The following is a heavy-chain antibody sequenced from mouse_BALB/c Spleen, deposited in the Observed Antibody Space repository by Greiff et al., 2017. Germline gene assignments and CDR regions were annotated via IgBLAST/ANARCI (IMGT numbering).Heavy chain of an antibody. CDR2: IYPGDGDT. J-gene: IGHJ4*01. CDR3: ARSGGTPYAMNY. Sequence: QVQLQQSGPELVKPGASVKISCKASGYAFSSSWMNWVKQRPGQGLEWIGRIYPGDGDTNYNGKFKGKATLTADKSSSTAYMQLSSLTSVDSAVYFCARSGGTPYAMNYWGQGTSVTVSS. D-gene: IGHD2-14*01. V-gene: IGHV1-82*01. CDR1: GYAFSSSW.